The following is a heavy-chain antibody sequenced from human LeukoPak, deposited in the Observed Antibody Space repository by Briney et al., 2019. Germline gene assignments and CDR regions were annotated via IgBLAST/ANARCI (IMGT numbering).Heavy chain of an antibody. CDR1: GFTFSSNA. V-gene: IGHV3-30-3*01. CDR3: ARLSGSYLDY. D-gene: IGHD1-26*01. Sequence: GRSLRLSCAASGFTFSSNAMHWVRQAPGKGLEWVAVISYDGSNKYYADSVKGRFTISRDNSKNTLYLQMNSLRAEDTAVYYCARLSGSYLDYWGQGTLVTVSS. CDR2: ISYDGSNK. J-gene: IGHJ4*02.